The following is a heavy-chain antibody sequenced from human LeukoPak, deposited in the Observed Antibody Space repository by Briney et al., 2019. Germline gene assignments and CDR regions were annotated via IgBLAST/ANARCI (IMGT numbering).Heavy chain of an antibody. CDR3: ARGAPHYYYYYYMDV. J-gene: IGHJ6*03. CDR2: IYYSGST. CDR1: GDSISSSTYY. Sequence: SETLSLTCTVSGDSISSSTYYWGWIRQPPGKGLEWIGSIYYSGSTYYNPFLKSRVTISVDTSKNQFSLKLRSVSDADTAVYYCARGAPHYYYYYYMDVWGKGTTVTVSS. V-gene: IGHV4-39*01.